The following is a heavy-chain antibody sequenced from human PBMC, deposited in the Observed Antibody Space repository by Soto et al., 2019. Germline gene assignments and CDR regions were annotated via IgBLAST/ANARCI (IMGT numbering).Heavy chain of an antibody. CDR2: ISGSGGST. CDR3: AKKAPRGGKLGYFES. V-gene: IGHV3-23*01. D-gene: IGHD3-10*01. J-gene: IGHJ4*02. CDR1: GFTFSSYA. Sequence: VGSLRLSCAASGFTFSSYAMNWVRQAPGKGLEWVSAISGSGGSTFYADSVKGRFTISRDNSKNTLYMQMNSLRAEDTAVYFCAKKAPRGGKLGYFESWGQGTLVTVSS.